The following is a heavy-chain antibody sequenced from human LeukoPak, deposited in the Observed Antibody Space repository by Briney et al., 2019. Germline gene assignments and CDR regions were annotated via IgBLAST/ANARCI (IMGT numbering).Heavy chain of an antibody. CDR2: IYPGPGAGPGGSNP. D-gene: IGHD2-21*01. CDR1: GYTFTGYW. CDR3: ARHSTRPNWYSPIDY. V-gene: IGHV5-51*01. Sequence: GESLKISCKGSGYTFTGYWIGWVRQMPGKGLEWMGIIYPGPGAGPGGSNPIYNPSFQGQVSISADNSITTAYLQWSSLKASDTAIYYCARHSTRPNWYSPIDYWGQGTLVTVSS. J-gene: IGHJ4*02.